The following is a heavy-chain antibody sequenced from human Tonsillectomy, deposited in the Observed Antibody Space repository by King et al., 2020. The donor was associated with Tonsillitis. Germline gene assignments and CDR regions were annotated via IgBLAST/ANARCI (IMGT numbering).Heavy chain of an antibody. Sequence: VQLQESGPGLVKPSQTLSLTCSVSGGSISSGGYYWSWIRQHPGKGLEWIGYIYYSGGTYYNPSLKSRVTMSVDTSKNQFYLSLTSVTAADTAVYFCASYHCSGTTCYWGYWGQGTLVTVSS. CDR2: IYYSGGT. CDR3: ASYHCSGTTCYWGY. J-gene: IGHJ4*02. D-gene: IGHD2-2*01. CDR1: GGSISSGGYY. V-gene: IGHV4-31*03.